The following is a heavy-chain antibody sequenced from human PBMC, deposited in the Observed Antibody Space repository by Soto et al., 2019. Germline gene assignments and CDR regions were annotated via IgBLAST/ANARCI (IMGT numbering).Heavy chain of an antibody. Sequence: QVQLQESGPGLVKPSDTLSLSCTVSGGSISSYYWNWIRQPAGKGLEWIWPIYSSGATTYNPSLKSRVTMSTATSTNHLSLRLTSVTPADTAVYYCAREHKVVNDFEFWGQGILVTVSS. CDR1: GGSISSYY. D-gene: IGHD2-15*01. CDR2: IYSSGAT. V-gene: IGHV4-4*07. CDR3: AREHKVVNDFEF. J-gene: IGHJ4*02.